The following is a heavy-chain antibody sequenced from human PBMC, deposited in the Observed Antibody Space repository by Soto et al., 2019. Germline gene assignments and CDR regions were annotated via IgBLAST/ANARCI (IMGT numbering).Heavy chain of an antibody. CDR2: ISYDGSNK. D-gene: IGHD3-22*01. CDR1: GYTFSRYG. Sequence: QVQLVESGGGVLQPGKSLRLSCAASGYTFSRYGMHWVRQAPGKGLEWVAVISYDGSNKFYGDSVKVRFTISRDNSKNTLYLQMDSLRGEDTAVYYCAKAIVADHYYYGMDVWGQGTTVTVSS. V-gene: IGHV3-30*18. CDR3: AKAIVADHYYYGMDV. J-gene: IGHJ6*02.